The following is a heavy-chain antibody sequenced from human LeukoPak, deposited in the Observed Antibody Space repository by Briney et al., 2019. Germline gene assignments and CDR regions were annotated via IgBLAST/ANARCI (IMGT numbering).Heavy chain of an antibody. CDR2: TNTDGSST. D-gene: IGHD3-22*01. CDR3: AKGRGGYPTYLDY. Sequence: GGSLRLSCAASGFTFSSYWMHWVRQAPGKGLVWVSGTNTDGSSTMYADSVKGRFTIARDNAKNTLYLQMNSLRAEDTAVYYCAKGRGGYPTYLDYWGQGTLVTVSS. CDR1: GFTFSSYW. J-gene: IGHJ4*02. V-gene: IGHV3-74*03.